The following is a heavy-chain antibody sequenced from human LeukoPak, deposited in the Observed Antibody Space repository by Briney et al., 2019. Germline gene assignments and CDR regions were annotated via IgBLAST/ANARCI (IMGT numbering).Heavy chain of an antibody. Sequence: PSETLSLTCTVSGGSISGYYWSWIRQAPGEGLEYIGYIYYSGSTNYNPSLKSRVTISVDTSKNQFSLKLNSVTAADTAVYYCARHLGLGTNYYYGMDVWGQGTTVTVSS. CDR3: ARHLGLGTNYYYGMDV. CDR2: IYYSGST. J-gene: IGHJ6*02. D-gene: IGHD2-2*01. CDR1: GGSISGYY. V-gene: IGHV4-59*08.